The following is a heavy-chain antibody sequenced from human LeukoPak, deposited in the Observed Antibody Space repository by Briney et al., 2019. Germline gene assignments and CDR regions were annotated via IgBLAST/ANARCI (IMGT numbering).Heavy chain of an antibody. CDR2: ISAYNGNT. D-gene: IGHD3-16*02. CDR1: GYTFTSYG. CDR3: ARAPLGELSLPYYFDY. V-gene: IGHV1-18*01. J-gene: IGHJ4*02. Sequence: GASVKVSCKASGYTFTSYGFSWVRQAPGQGLEWMGWISAYNGNTRYAQNLQGRVTMTTDSSSSTTYMELRNLRSDDTAVYFCARAPLGELSLPYYFDYWGQGTLVTVSS.